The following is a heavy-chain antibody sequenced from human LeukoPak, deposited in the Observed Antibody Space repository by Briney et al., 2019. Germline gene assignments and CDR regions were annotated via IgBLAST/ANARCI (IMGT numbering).Heavy chain of an antibody. CDR1: GFTFSSYS. Sequence: GGSLRLSCAASGFTFSSYSMNWVRQTPGKGLEWVSYISSSSSTIYYADSVKGRFTISRDNAKNSLYLQMNSLRAEDTAVYYCARAGRGGGGYKAFDYWGQGTLVTVSS. CDR3: ARAGRGGGGYKAFDY. V-gene: IGHV3-48*01. CDR2: ISSSSSTI. J-gene: IGHJ4*02. D-gene: IGHD5-24*01.